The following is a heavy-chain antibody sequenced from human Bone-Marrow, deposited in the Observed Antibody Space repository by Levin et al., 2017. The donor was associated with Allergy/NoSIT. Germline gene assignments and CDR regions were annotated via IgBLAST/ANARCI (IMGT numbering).Heavy chain of an antibody. Sequence: GGSLRLSCVGSRFTFENHGIHWVRQAPGKGLEWVSVLSYDGTTEYYADSVKGRLTMSRDNSKNTVYLQIESLRLDDTAVYYCARTAGNRRNDFDSWGQGTLVTVSS. D-gene: IGHD1-1*01. V-gene: IGHV3-30*03. CDR3: ARTAGNRRNDFDS. CDR2: LSYDGTTE. J-gene: IGHJ4*01. CDR1: RFTFENHG.